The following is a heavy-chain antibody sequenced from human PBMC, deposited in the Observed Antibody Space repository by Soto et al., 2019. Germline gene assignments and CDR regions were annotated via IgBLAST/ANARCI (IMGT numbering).Heavy chain of an antibody. V-gene: IGHV4-61*01. CDR3: ARVGSSCHSGGCYYYYGLGV. Sequence: QVRLQESGPGLVKPSETLSLSCLVSGDSVGNGPYYWSWIRQSPGEGLEWIAYIYYSGSTNVNHSLGSRVNISIDMSKNQLFLELRSVTAADAAVYVGARVGSSCHSGGCYYYYGLGVWGQGTTVAISS. CDR1: GDSVGNGPYY. CDR2: IYYSGST. D-gene: IGHD1-26*01. J-gene: IGHJ6*01.